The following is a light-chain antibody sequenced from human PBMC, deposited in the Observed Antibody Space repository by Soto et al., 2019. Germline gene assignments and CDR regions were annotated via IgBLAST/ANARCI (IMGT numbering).Light chain of an antibody. J-gene: IGKJ5*01. CDR1: QIVLSNADNKNY. CDR3: QQYHSDPIT. Sequence: FVMTQSPDSLAVSLGEMATINFRSSQIVLSNADNKNYLAWFRQKPGQPPKLLFYWASTRESGVPDRFSGSGSATDFTLTISSLQAEDVAVYYCQQYHSDPITFGQGTRLEIK. CDR2: WAS. V-gene: IGKV4-1*01.